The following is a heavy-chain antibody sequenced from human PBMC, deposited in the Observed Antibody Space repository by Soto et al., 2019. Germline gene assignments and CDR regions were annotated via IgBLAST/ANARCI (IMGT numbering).Heavy chain of an antibody. D-gene: IGHD3-9*01. Sequence: TLSLTCTVSGGSVSSGSYYWSWIRQPPGKGLEWIGYIYYSGSTNYNPSLKSRVTISVDTSNNQFSLKLSSVTAADTAVYYCARINNDIWTGPDYFDYWGQGAMVTVSS. CDR1: GGSVSSGSYY. CDR2: IYYSGST. V-gene: IGHV4-61*01. J-gene: IGHJ4*02. CDR3: ARINNDIWTGPDYFDY.